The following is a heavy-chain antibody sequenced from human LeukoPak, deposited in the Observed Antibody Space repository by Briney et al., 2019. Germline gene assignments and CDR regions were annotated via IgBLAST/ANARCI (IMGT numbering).Heavy chain of an antibody. Sequence: GGSLRLSCAASGFTFSSYSMNWVRQAPGKGLEWVSSISSSSSYIYYADSVKGRFTISRDNAKNSLYLQMNSLRAEDTAVYYCARDRAPSVVTAIQTLGYWGQGTLVTVSS. D-gene: IGHD2-21*02. J-gene: IGHJ4*02. V-gene: IGHV3-21*01. CDR2: ISSSSSYI. CDR1: GFTFSSYS. CDR3: ARDRAPSVVTAIQTLGY.